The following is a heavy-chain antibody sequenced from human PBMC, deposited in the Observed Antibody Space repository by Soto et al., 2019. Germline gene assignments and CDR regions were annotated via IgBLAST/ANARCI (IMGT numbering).Heavy chain of an antibody. D-gene: IGHD6-13*01. CDR3: AKEQFSSSWYDY. CDR1: GFTFSSYG. CDR2: ISYDGSNK. J-gene: IGHJ4*02. V-gene: IGHV3-30*18. Sequence: GGSLRLSCAASGFTFSSYGMHWVRQAPGKGLEWVAVISYDGSNKYYADSVKGRFTISRDNSKNTLYLQMNSLRAEDTAVYYCAKEQFSSSWYDYWGQGTRGTSPQ.